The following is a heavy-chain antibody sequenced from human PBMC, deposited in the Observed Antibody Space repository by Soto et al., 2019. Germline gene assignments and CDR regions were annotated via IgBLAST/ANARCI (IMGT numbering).Heavy chain of an antibody. J-gene: IGHJ5*02. Sequence: GSLRLSCVASVLTFTTYWMTWVRQAPVKGLEWVANIKQDGSEKYYVDSVKGRFTISRDDDENSLYLKMNNLRAEDTAVYYCTRNRAKFDTWAQGTTVTVSS. D-gene: IGHD1-26*01. CDR3: TRNRAKFDT. V-gene: IGHV3-7*01. CDR2: IKQDGSEK. CDR1: VLTFTTYW.